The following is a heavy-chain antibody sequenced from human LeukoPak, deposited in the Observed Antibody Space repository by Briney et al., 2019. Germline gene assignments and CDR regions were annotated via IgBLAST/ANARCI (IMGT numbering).Heavy chain of an antibody. CDR2: INQDGSVR. CDR1: GFTFSSYG. J-gene: IGHJ4*02. CDR3: ARRGGFGFDS. Sequence: PGGSLRLSCAASGFTFSSYGMHWVRQAPGKGLEWVANINQDGSVRYYVDSVKGRFTISRDNAKSSLSLQVNSLSAEDTAVYYCARRGGFGFDSWGQGTLVTVSS. V-gene: IGHV3-7*01. D-gene: IGHD3-3*01.